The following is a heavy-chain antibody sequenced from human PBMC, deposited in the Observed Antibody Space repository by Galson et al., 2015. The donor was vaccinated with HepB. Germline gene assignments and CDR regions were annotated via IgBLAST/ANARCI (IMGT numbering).Heavy chain of an antibody. CDR3: ARDPSHDHWFDP. CDR1: GYTFSGYY. D-gene: IGHD3-3*01. V-gene: IGHV1-2*06. Sequence: SVKVSCKGSGYTFSGYYIHWVRQAPGQGLEWMGRINPNSGATNYAQKFQGRVTMTRDTSISTAYMDLSSLRSDDTAVYYCARDPSHDHWFDPWGQGTLVTVSS. CDR2: INPNSGAT. J-gene: IGHJ5*02.